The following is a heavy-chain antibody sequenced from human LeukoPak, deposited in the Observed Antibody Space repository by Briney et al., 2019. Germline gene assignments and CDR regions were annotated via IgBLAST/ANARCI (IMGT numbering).Heavy chain of an antibody. Sequence: GGSLRLSCAASGFTFSSYAMSWVRQAPGKGLEWVSAISGSGGSTYYADSVKGRFTISRDNFKNTLYLQTNSLRAEDTAVYYCAKDRYYASTGYYPDAFDIWGPGTMVTVSS. J-gene: IGHJ3*02. CDR1: GFTFSSYA. V-gene: IGHV3-23*01. CDR3: AKDRYYASTGYYPDAFDI. CDR2: ISGSGGST. D-gene: IGHD3-22*01.